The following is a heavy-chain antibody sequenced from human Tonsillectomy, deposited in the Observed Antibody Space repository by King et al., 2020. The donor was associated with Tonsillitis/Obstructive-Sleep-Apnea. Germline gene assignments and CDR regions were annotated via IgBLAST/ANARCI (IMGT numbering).Heavy chain of an antibody. D-gene: IGHD1-26*01. CDR3: VGLGARRWFDY. CDR1: GFTFSSYA. CDR2: ISNDGNKK. J-gene: IGHJ4*02. Sequence: VQLVESGGGVVQPGRSLRLSCAAAGFTFSSYAMHWVRQAPGKGLGWVAVISNDGNKKYYADSVKGRFTISRDNSKNTLYLQLNSLRVEDSAVYYCVGLGARRWFDYWGQRTLVTVSS. V-gene: IGHV3-30*04.